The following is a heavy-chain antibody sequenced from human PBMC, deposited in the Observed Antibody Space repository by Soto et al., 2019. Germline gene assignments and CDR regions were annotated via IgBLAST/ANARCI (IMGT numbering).Heavy chain of an antibody. V-gene: IGHV4-59*01. J-gene: IGHJ6*03. CDR2: IYYSGST. D-gene: IGHD3-10*01. Sequence: PSETLSLTCTVSGGSISSYYWSWIRQPPGKGLKWIGYIYYSGSTNYNPSLKSRVTITVDTSKNQFSLKLSSVTAADTAVYYCARDGITMVRGVADLNYYYMDVWGKGTTVTVSS. CDR1: GGSISSYY. CDR3: ARDGITMVRGVADLNYYYMDV.